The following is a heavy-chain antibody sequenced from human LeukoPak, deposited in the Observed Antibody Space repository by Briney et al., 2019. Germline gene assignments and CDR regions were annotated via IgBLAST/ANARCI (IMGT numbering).Heavy chain of an antibody. D-gene: IGHD2/OR15-2a*01. Sequence: PGGSLRLSCAASGFNFGNAWMYWVRQAPGKGLEWVGRIKSKVDGGAIDYPTPVEARFTMSRDDSRNILYLQMNSLKTEDTARYYCATDTFYMKGFDPWGQGTQVIVSS. J-gene: IGHJ5*02. CDR2: IKSKVDGGAI. CDR3: ATDTFYMKGFDP. V-gene: IGHV3-15*07. CDR1: GFNFGNAW.